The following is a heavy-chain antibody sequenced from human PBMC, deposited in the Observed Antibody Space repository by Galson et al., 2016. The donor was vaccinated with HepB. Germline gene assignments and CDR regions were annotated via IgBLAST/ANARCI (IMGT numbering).Heavy chain of an antibody. V-gene: IGHV3-73*01. D-gene: IGHD3-16*01. J-gene: IGHJ4*02. CDR1: GFISSGSV. CDR3: SSRDFTHYGVDY. CDR2: IRSKTHSSAT. Sequence: SLRLSCAGSGFISSGSVMHWVRQASGKGLEWVGRIRSKTHSSATAYAASVEGRFTISRDDSKNTTYLLMNSLKTEDTAVYYCSSRDFTHYGVDYWGLGTLVIVSS.